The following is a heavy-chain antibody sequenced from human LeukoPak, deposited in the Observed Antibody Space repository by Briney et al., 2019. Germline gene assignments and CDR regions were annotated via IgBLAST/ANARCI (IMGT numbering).Heavy chain of an antibody. D-gene: IGHD4-23*01. CDR3: ARWGPGKVDDY. V-gene: IGHV3-33*01. CDR1: GFTFSSHG. Sequence: GGSLRLSCAASGFTFSSHGMHWVRQAPGKGLEWVAVVWYDGSNKYYADSVKGRFTISRDNSKDTLYLQMDSLRAEDTAVYYCARWGPGKVDDYWGRGPWSPSPQ. CDR2: VWYDGSNK. J-gene: IGHJ4*02.